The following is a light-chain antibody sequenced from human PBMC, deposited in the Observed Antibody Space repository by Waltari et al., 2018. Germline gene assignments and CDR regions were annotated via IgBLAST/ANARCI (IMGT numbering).Light chain of an antibody. CDR3: QQHGTSPWT. J-gene: IGKJ1*01. Sequence: EIVLTQSPVTLSLSPGERATLSCRASQRVSSSFLTWYQQKPGQAPRLLIYGTSTRATGIPDRFSGSGSATDFTLTISRLEPEDLAVYYCQQHGTSPWTFGQGTKVEIK. CDR2: GTS. CDR1: QRVSSSF. V-gene: IGKV3-20*01.